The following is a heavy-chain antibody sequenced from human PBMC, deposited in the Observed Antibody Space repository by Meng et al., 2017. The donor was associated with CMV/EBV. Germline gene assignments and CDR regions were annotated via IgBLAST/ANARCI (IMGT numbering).Heavy chain of an antibody. D-gene: IGHD6-19*01. V-gene: IGHV4-61*01. J-gene: IGHJ4*02. CDR2: IYYSGST. Sequence: SETLSLTCTVSGGSVSSGSYYWSWIRQPPGKGLEWIGYIYYSGSTNYNPSLKSRVTISVDTSKNQFSLKLSSVTAADTAVYYCARGRGQWLPHYFDYWGQGTLVTVSS. CDR3: ARGRGQWLPHYFDY. CDR1: GGSVSSGSYY.